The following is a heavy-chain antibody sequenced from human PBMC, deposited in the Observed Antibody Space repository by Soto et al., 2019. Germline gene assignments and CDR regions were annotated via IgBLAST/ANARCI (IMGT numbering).Heavy chain of an antibody. J-gene: IGHJ2*01. D-gene: IGHD3-22*01. Sequence: QVQLVQSGAEVRKPGASVKVSCKASGYTFTFYGFAWVRQAPGQGLEWMGWISAYNGNTYYAQKLQGRVTMTTDTSPSTAYMELRSLRSDDTAVYYCARLVYYESGGSTNWYFDLWGRGTLVSVSS. V-gene: IGHV1-18*01. CDR1: GYTFTFYG. CDR2: ISAYNGNT. CDR3: ARLVYYESGGSTNWYFDL.